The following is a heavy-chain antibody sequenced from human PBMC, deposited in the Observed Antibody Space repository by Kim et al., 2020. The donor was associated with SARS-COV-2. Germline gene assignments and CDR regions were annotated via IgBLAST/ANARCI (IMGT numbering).Heavy chain of an antibody. V-gene: IGHV3-23*01. CDR1: GFTFSSYA. CDR2: ISGSGGST. D-gene: IGHD6-13*01. CDR3: AKDIILRSSRTNYYYYYGMDV. J-gene: IGHJ6*02. Sequence: GGSLRLSCAASGFTFSSYAMSWVRQAPGKGLEWVSAISGSGGSTYYADSVKGRFTISRDNSKNTLYLQMNSLRAEDTAVYYCAKDIILRSSRTNYYYYYGMDVWGQGTTVTVSS.